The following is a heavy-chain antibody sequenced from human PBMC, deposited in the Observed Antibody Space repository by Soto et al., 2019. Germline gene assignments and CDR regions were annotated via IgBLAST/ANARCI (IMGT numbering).Heavy chain of an antibody. CDR2: INPSGGST. V-gene: IGHV1-46*01. CDR3: ARDQDGSGSYYFNWFDP. D-gene: IGHD3-10*01. Sequence: ASVKVSCKASGYTFSRYYLHWVRQAPGQGLEWMGIINPSGGSTSYAQKFQGRVTLTRDTSTSTAYMELSSLKSEDTAVYYCARDQDGSGSYYFNWFDPWGQGTLVTVSS. J-gene: IGHJ5*02. CDR1: GYTFSRYY.